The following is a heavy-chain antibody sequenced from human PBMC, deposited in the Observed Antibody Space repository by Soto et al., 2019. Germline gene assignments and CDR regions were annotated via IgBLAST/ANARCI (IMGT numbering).Heavy chain of an antibody. CDR2: IIPIFPTA. Sequence: QVQLVQSGAEVKKPGSSVTVSCKASGGTFGNSAISWVRQAPGQGLEWMGGIIPIFPTADYAQKFQGRVTITTDESTGTAYMELTSLRYEDTALYYCAREKDRQQLGGNYYYGIDVWGQGTTVTVSS. CDR3: AREKDRQQLGGNYYYGIDV. CDR1: GGTFGNSA. J-gene: IGHJ6*02. D-gene: IGHD3-3*02. V-gene: IGHV1-69*05.